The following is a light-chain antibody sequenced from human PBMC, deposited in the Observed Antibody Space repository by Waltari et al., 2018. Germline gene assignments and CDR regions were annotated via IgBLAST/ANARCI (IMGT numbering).Light chain of an antibody. CDR2: KIS. CDR1: QSLVNSDGNTY. V-gene: IGKV2-24*01. Sequence: EIVMTQTPLSSAVTLGQPASISCRSSQSLVNSDGNTYLTWLQQRPGQPPRLLIYKISHRSSGVPDRFSGSGAGTDFTLTINRVEAEDVGVYYCMQATDFPTFGQGTKLEI. J-gene: IGKJ2*01. CDR3: MQATDFPT.